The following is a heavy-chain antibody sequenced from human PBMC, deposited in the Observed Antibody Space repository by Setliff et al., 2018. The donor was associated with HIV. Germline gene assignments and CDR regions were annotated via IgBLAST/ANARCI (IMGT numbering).Heavy chain of an antibody. CDR3: ARTPLSIAARSAWDWFDP. CDR2: INTNTGNP. J-gene: IGHJ5*02. V-gene: IGHV7-4-1*02. CDR1: GYTFTSYA. D-gene: IGHD6-6*01. Sequence: ASVKVSCKASGYTFTSYAMNWVRQAPGQGLEWMGWINTNTGNPTYAQGFTGRFVFSLDTSVSTAHLQISSLKAEDTAVYYCARTPLSIAARSAWDWFDPWGQGTPVTVSS.